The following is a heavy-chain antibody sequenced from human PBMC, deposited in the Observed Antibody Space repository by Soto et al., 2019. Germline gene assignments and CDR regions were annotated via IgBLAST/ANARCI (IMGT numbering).Heavy chain of an antibody. CDR3: ARGYCSGGNCYSGMDV. V-gene: IGHV1-69*01. CDR2: IIPAFGTT. CDR1: GGTFSTHA. D-gene: IGHD2-15*01. J-gene: IGHJ6*02. Sequence: QVQLEQSGAEVKKPGSSVKVSCKASGGTFSTHAIIWVRQAPGQGLAWMGGIIPAFGTTYFAQQFKGRVTRSADDLATTAYMEVSSLSSEDTAVYYCARGYCSGGNCYSGMDVWGQGTTVTVSS.